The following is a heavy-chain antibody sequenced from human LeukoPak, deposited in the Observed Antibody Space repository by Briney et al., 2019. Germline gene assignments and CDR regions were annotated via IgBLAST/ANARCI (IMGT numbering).Heavy chain of an antibody. J-gene: IGHJ4*02. V-gene: IGHV3-43*02. Sequence: GGSLRLSCAASGFTLGNCAMHWVRQVPGKGLEWVSLISVDGGSTYYADSVKGRFTISRDNTKNSLYLQMNSLRTEDTALYYCAKGLGTSSEPDHWGQGTLVTVSS. CDR2: ISVDGGST. D-gene: IGHD2-2*01. CDR1: GFTLGNCA. CDR3: AKGLGTSSEPDH.